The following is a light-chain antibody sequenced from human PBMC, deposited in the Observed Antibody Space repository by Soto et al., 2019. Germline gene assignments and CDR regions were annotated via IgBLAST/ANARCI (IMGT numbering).Light chain of an antibody. V-gene: IGKV3-20*01. Sequence: EIVLTQSPGTLSLSPGERATLSCRASQSVSSSYLAWFQQKPGQAPRLLIYGASSRASGVPDRFSGSGSGTDFTLTICRLEPEDFAVYYCQQYGSSPFTSGPGTKVDIK. J-gene: IGKJ3*01. CDR1: QSVSSSY. CDR3: QQYGSSPFT. CDR2: GAS.